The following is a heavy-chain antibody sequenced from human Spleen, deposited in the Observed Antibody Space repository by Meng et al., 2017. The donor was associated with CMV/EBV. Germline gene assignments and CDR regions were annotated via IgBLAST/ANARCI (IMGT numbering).Heavy chain of an antibody. CDR2: ISFDGRNK. V-gene: IGHV3-30*09. J-gene: IGHJ4*02. CDR1: GFTFSSYA. Sequence: LSCAASGFTFSSYAMHWVRQAPGKGLEWVAAISFDGRNKYYAASVKGRFAISRDNSKNTVYLQMNSLTAEDTAVLYCATMEGATYYGGPAYWGQGTLVTV. D-gene: IGHD1-26*01. CDR3: ATMEGATYYGGPAY.